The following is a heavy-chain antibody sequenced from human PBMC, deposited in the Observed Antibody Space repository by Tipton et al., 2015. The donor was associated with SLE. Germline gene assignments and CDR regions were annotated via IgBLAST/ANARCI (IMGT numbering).Heavy chain of an antibody. J-gene: IGHJ4*02. Sequence: LRLSCTVSGDSITDSGYPWNWVRQHPGAGLEWIGYIHHSGRTDYNPSLRSRVTISRDTSKNQFSLNVNSVTAADTAVYYCARTQYTFGGVIAPFDYWGQGTLVTVSS. CDR1: GDSITDSGYP. V-gene: IGHV4-31*02. CDR3: ARTQYTFGGVIAPFDY. D-gene: IGHD3-16*02. CDR2: IHHSGRT.